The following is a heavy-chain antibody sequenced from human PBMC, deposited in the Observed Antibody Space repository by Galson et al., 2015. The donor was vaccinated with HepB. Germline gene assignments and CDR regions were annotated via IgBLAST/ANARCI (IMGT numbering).Heavy chain of an antibody. CDR1: GFTLDDYG. J-gene: IGHJ4*02. V-gene: IGHV3-20*04. CDR3: VRAGDDSGWDFEY. D-gene: IGHD5-12*01. CDR2: SNWNGGNT. Sequence: SLRLSCAASGFTLDDYGMSWVRQAPGKGLEWVAGSNWNGGNTGYADSVQGRFTISRDDAKNSLHLQMNSPRAEDTALYYCVRAGDDSGWDFEYWGQGTLVTVSS.